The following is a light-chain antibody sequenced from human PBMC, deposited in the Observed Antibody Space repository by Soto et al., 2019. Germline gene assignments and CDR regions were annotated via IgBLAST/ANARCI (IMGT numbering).Light chain of an antibody. CDR1: QSVYIY. Sequence: EIVLTQSPATLSLSPEDTATLSCRASQSVYIYLAWYQQKPGQSPRLLIYDASNRATGIPARFSGSGSGTDFTLTISSLEPEDFAIYYCQHRSSWPVSFGQGTLLEIK. CDR2: DAS. J-gene: IGKJ5*01. CDR3: QHRSSWPVS. V-gene: IGKV3-11*01.